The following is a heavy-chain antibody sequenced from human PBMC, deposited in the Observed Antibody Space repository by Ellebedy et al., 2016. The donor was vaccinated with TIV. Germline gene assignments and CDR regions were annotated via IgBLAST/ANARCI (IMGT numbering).Heavy chain of an antibody. CDR3: ARDDVVVAFDY. Sequence: KFQGRVTMTTDTSTSTAYMELRSLRSDDTAVYYCARDDVVVAFDYWGQGTLVTVSS. J-gene: IGHJ4*02. D-gene: IGHD2-15*01. V-gene: IGHV1-18*01.